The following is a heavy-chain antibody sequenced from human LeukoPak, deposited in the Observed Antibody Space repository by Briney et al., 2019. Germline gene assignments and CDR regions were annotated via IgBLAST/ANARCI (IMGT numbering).Heavy chain of an antibody. J-gene: IGHJ4*02. V-gene: IGHV1-18*01. CDR3: ARILEMNDYGDHHVSDY. CDR2: ISAYNGNT. D-gene: IGHD4-17*01. CDR1: GYTFTSYG. Sequence: GASVKVSCKASGYTFTSYGISWVRQAPGQGLEWMGWISAYNGNTNYAQKFQGRVTMTRDMSTSTVYMELSSLRSEDTAVYYCARILEMNDYGDHHVSDYWGQGTLVTVSS.